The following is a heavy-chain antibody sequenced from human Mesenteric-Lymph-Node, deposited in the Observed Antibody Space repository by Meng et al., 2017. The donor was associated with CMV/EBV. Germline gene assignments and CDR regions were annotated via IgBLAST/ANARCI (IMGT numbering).Heavy chain of an antibody. CDR2: IWYDVSNK. J-gene: IGHJ4*02. Sequence: LTRAASGFTLSSYGMHWVRQAPGKGLEWVAVIWYDVSNKYYADSVKGRFTISRDNSKNTLYLKMNSLRVEDTAVYYCAKEAGVACSSTSCYEGFDYWGQGTLVTVSS. CDR3: AKEAGVACSSTSCYEGFDY. V-gene: IGHV3-33*06. CDR1: GFTLSSYG. D-gene: IGHD2-2*01.